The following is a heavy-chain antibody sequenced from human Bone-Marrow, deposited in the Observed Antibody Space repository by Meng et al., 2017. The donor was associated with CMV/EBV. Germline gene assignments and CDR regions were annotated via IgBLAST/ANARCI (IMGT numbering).Heavy chain of an antibody. D-gene: IGHD3-22*01. CDR2: INSDGSST. J-gene: IGHJ2*01. CDR1: GFTFSSYW. Sequence: GGSLRLACAASGFTFSSYWMHWVRQAPGKGLVWVSRINSDGSSTSYADSVKSRFTISRDNAKNTLYLQMNSLRAEDTAVYYCARDPSYFYDSSGYSYWYFDLWGRGTLVTFAS. CDR3: ARDPSYFYDSSGYSYWYFDL. V-gene: IGHV3-74*01.